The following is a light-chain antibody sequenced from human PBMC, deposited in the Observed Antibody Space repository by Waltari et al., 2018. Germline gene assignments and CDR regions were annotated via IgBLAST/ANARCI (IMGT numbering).Light chain of an antibody. V-gene: IGKV1-9*01. J-gene: IGKJ4*01. Sequence: QLTQSPSSLSASVGDRVTITCRASQGISSLLAWYQQKAGQAPNLLISAASTLQSGVPSRFSGSGSETDFTLTISSLQPEDFATYYCQQHNSDPPTFGGATKVEIK. CDR1: QGISSL. CDR2: AAS. CDR3: QQHNSDPPT.